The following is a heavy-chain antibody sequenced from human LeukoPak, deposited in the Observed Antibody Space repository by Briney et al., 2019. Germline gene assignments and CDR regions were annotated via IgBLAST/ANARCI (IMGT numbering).Heavy chain of an antibody. D-gene: IGHD6-13*01. J-gene: IGHJ4*02. CDR2: ISGSSSDI. CDR1: GFTFSTYR. CDR3: ATGSSSSFDY. V-gene: IGHV3-21*01. Sequence: GGSLRLSCAASGFTFSTYRMNWVRQAPGKGLEWVSSISGSSSDISYADSVKGRFTISRDNGKNSVYLQMNSLRAEDTAVYYCATGSSSSFDYWGQGTLVTVSA.